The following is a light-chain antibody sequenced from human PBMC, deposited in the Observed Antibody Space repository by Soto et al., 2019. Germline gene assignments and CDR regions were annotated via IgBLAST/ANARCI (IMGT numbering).Light chain of an antibody. CDR1: QSVSSY. CDR2: DAS. J-gene: IGKJ4*01. V-gene: IGKV3-20*01. CDR3: QQYGSSPLT. Sequence: IVVSKSPVTLALSTGEGATLSCTASQSVSSYLAWYQQKPGQAPRLLIYDASNRATGIPARFSGSGSGTDFTLTISRLEPEDFAVYYCQQYGSSPLTFGGGTKVDIK.